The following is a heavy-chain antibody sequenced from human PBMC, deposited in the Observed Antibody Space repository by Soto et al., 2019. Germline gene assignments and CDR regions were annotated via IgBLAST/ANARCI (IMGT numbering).Heavy chain of an antibody. CDR3: AVGCSGGSCLGRFDY. D-gene: IGHD2-15*01. J-gene: IGHJ4*02. CDR2: INHSGST. V-gene: IGHV4-34*01. CDR1: GGSFSGYY. Sequence: PSETLSLTCAVYGGSFSGYYWSWIRQPPGKGLEWIGEINHSGSTNYNPSLKSRVTISVDTSKNQFSLKLSSVTAADTAVYYCAVGCSGGSCLGRFDYWGQGTLVTVSS.